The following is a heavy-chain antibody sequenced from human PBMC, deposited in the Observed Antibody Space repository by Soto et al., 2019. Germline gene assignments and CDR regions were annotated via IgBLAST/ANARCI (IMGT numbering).Heavy chain of an antibody. CDR1: GFNFDDFA. D-gene: IGHD1-1*01. Sequence: EVVLVESGGGLVQPGGSLRLSCVASGFNFDDFAMHWVRQAPGKGLQWVSGIRWNGETPAYGDSVKGRFIISRDNARNSLYLQMNSLRPEDTAVYFCARVKTRLAYRDYCMDVWGKGTPVTVS. V-gene: IGHV3-9*01. J-gene: IGHJ6*03. CDR3: ARVKTRLAYRDYCMDV. CDR2: IRWNGETP.